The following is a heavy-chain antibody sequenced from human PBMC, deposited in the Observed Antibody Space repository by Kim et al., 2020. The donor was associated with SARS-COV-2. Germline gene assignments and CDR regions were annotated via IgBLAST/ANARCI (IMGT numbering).Heavy chain of an antibody. Sequence: GGSLRLSCAASGFTFSNYGLNWVRQAPGKGLEWVSGISGRVDETHYADSVKGRCIISRDNSKNTVFLQMDSLGVGDTAVYFCAAFKVLWGQGTLVTVSS. CDR1: GFTFSNYG. CDR2: ISGRVDET. CDR3: AAFKVL. J-gene: IGHJ4*02. V-gene: IGHV3-23*01.